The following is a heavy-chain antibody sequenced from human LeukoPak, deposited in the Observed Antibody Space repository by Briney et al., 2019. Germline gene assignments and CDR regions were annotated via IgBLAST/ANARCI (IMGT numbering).Heavy chain of an antibody. CDR3: ARDSGYDINYYYGMDV. CDR1: GGSISSGDYY. J-gene: IGHJ6*02. V-gene: IGHV4-30-4*01. CDR2: IYYSGST. Sequence: SETLSLTCTVSGGSISSGDYYWSWIRQPPGKGLEWIGYIYYSGSTYYNPSLKSRVTISVDTSKNQFSLKLSSVTAADTAVYYCARDSGYDINYYYGMDVWGQGTTVTVSS. D-gene: IGHD5-12*01.